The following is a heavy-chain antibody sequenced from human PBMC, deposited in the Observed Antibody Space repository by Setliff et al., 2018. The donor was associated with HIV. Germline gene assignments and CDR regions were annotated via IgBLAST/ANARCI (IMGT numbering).Heavy chain of an antibody. Sequence: SSETLSLTCAVYGGSFSVYYWNWIRQPPGKGLEWIGEINHSGSTNYNSALKSRVSISVDTSKNQFSLTPSSVTAADTAVYYCAREGTLTIAMAIGNYYYYGMDVWGQGTTVTVSS. V-gene: IGHV4-34*01. D-gene: IGHD5-18*01. J-gene: IGHJ6*02. CDR1: GGSFSVYY. CDR3: AREGTLTIAMAIGNYYYYGMDV. CDR2: INHSGST.